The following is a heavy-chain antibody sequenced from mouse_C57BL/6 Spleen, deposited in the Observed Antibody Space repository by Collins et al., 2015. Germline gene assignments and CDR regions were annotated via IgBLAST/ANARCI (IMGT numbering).Heavy chain of an antibody. CDR3: AREEELDSSGYGYYFDY. D-gene: IGHD3-2*02. V-gene: IGHV3-6*01. CDR1: GYSITSGYY. J-gene: IGHJ2*01. Sequence: DVQLQESGPGLVKPSQSLSLTCSVTGYSITSGYYWNWIRQFPGNKLEWMGYISYDGSNNYNPSLKNRISITRDTSKNQFFLKLNSVTTEDTATYYCAREEELDSSGYGYYFDYWGQGTTLTVSS. CDR2: ISYDGSN.